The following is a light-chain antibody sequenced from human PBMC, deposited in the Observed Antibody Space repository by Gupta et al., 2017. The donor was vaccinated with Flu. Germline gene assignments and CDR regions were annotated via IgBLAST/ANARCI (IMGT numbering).Light chain of an antibody. Sequence: VKLTCTLSSGHSSVIIAWHQQEPGKAPRFLRKREGSGSYNKGSGVPDRFSGSSSGAERYLTIANVQSEEEAEYYCETWDSNTRMFGGGTKLTVL. CDR1: SGHSSVI. J-gene: IGLJ3*02. CDR2: REGSGSY. CDR3: ETWDSNTRM. V-gene: IGLV4-60*03.